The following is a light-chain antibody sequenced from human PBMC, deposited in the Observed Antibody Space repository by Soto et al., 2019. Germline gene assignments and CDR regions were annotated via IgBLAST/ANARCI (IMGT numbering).Light chain of an antibody. V-gene: IGKV1-5*03. J-gene: IGKJ1*01. CDR3: QQYNSYSPRT. Sequence: DIQMTQSPSTLSASVGDRVTITCRASQSISSWLAWYQQQPGKAPNLLIYEASSLESGVPSRFSGSRSGTEFTLTISSLQPADFATYYCQQYNSYSPRTFGQGTKVEIK. CDR1: QSISSW. CDR2: EAS.